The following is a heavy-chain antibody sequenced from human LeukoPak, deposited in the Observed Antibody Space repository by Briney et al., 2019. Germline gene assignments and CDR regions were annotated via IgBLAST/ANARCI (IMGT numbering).Heavy chain of an antibody. CDR2: IYHSGST. CDR3: ARESAGDGPLVFDY. V-gene: IGHV4-30-2*01. D-gene: IGHD7-27*01. Sequence: SETLSLTCTVSGGSISSGGYYWSWIRQPPGKGLEWIGYIYHSGSTYYNPSLKSRVTISVDRSKNQFSLKLSSVTAADTAVYYCARESAGDGPLVFDYWGQGTLVTVSS. CDR1: GGSISSGGYY. J-gene: IGHJ4*02.